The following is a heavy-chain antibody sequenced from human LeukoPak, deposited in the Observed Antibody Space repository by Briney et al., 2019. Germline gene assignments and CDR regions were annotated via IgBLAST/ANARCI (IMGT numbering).Heavy chain of an antibody. CDR2: ISGSGGST. J-gene: IGHJ4*02. CDR1: GFTFSSYV. D-gene: IGHD3-10*01. CDR3: ATRILWFGEFDY. Sequence: GGSLRLSCAASGFTFSSYVMSWVRQAPGKGLEWVSAISGSGGSTYYADSVKGRFTISRDNSKNTLYLQMNSLRAEDTAVYYCATRILWFGEFDYWGQGTLVTVSS. V-gene: IGHV3-23*01.